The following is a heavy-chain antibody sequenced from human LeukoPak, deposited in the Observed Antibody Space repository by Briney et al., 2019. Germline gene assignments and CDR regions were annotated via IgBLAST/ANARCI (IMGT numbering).Heavy chain of an antibody. Sequence: QPGGSLRLSCAASGLIFSDSWMSWVRQAPGKELEWVGNIKQDGSEKYFADSVKGRFTISRDNAKNSLYLQMNSLGAEDTAVYYCATVRYGNYFDYWGQGILVTVSS. J-gene: IGHJ4*02. CDR3: ATVRYGNYFDY. CDR1: GLIFSDSW. D-gene: IGHD3-10*01. CDR2: IKQDGSEK. V-gene: IGHV3-7*01.